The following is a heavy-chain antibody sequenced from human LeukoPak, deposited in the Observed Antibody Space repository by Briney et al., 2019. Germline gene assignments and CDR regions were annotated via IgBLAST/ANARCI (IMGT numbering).Heavy chain of an antibody. CDR2: IYYSGST. CDR1: GGSVSSGTCY. V-gene: IGHV4-61*01. J-gene: IGHJ4*02. CDR3: ARDGDY. Sequence: SETLSLTCTVSGGSVSSGTCYWSWIRQPPGKGLEWIGYIYYSGSTNYNPSLKSRVTISADTSKNQFSLKLSSVTAADTAVYYCARDGDYWGQGTLVTVSS.